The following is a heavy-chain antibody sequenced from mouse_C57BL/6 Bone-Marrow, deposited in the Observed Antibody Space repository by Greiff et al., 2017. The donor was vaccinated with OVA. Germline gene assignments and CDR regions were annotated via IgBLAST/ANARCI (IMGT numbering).Heavy chain of an antibody. CDR2: IDPNSGGT. J-gene: IGHJ1*03. Sequence: QVQLKQPGAELVKPGASVKLSCKASGYTFTSYWMHWVKQRPGRGLEWIGRIDPNSGGTKYNEKFKSKATLTVDKPSSTAYMQLSSLTSEDSAVYYCARGASLYYGSSYWYFDVWGTGTTVTVSS. CDR1: GYTFTSYW. D-gene: IGHD1-1*01. CDR3: ARGASLYYGSSYWYFDV. V-gene: IGHV1-72*01.